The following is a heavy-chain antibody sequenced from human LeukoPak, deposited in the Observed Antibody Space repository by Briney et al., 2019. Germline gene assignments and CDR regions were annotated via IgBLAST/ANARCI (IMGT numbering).Heavy chain of an antibody. Sequence: PSQTLSLTCAVSNGSISSGGYSWGWIRQPPGKGLEFIGYIYHSGSTYYNPSLKSRGTISVDRSKNQFSLNLNSVTAADTAVYYCARGRRGDYYFDYWGQGTLVTVSS. D-gene: IGHD2-21*02. CDR1: NGSISSGGYS. V-gene: IGHV4-30-2*01. CDR3: ARGRRGDYYFDY. CDR2: IYHSGST. J-gene: IGHJ4*02.